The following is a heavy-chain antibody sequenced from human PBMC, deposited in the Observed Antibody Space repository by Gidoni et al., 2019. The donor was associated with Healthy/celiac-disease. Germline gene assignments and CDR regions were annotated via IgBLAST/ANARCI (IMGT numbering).Heavy chain of an antibody. J-gene: IGHJ6*02. D-gene: IGHD6-19*01. Sequence: EVQLVESGGGLVQPGGSLRLHSAASGFPFSSCRMNWGRQAPWKGLEGVSYISSSSSTIYYADSVKGRFTISRDNAKNSLYLQMNSLRDEDTAVYYCARDLSEQWLGARYYYYGMDVWGQGTTVTVSS. CDR1: GFPFSSCR. CDR3: ARDLSEQWLGARYYYYGMDV. CDR2: ISSSSSTI. V-gene: IGHV3-48*02.